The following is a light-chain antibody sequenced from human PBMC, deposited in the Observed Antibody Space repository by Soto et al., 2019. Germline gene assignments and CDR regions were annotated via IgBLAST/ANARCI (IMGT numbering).Light chain of an antibody. V-gene: IGKV3-15*01. CDR2: EAS. J-gene: IGKJ2*01. CDR3: QQSHNYMYT. Sequence: ELVLSQSPATLSVSPGERATLSCRASQSIRQNLAWYQQKPGQAPTLLIYEASTRATGVPARFSGSGSGTEFTLTISSLQSEDFAIYYRQQSHNYMYTFGQGTKVDIK. CDR1: QSIRQN.